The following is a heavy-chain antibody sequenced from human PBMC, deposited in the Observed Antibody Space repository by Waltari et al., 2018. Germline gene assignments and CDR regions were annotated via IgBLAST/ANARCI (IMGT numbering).Heavy chain of an antibody. Sequence: QVQLVQSGAEVKKPGSSVKVSCKASGGTFSSYAISWVRQAPGQGLEWMGGIIPIFGTANYAQKFQGRVTITTDESTSTAYMELSSLRSEDTAVYYCAREKGVIATPPGIDHAFDIWGQGTMVTVSS. V-gene: IGHV1-69*05. J-gene: IGHJ3*02. CDR2: IIPIFGTA. CDR1: GGTFSSYA. D-gene: IGHD2-21*01. CDR3: AREKGVIATPPGIDHAFDI.